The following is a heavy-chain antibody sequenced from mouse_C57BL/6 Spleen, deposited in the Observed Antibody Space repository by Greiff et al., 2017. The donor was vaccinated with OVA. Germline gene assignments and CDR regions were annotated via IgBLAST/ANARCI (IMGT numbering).Heavy chain of an antibody. J-gene: IGHJ1*03. CDR1: GYAFSSSW. CDR3: ARSYYRNYRTYWYFEV. V-gene: IGHV1-82*01. D-gene: IGHD2-5*01. Sequence: VKVVESGPELVKPGASVKISCKASGYAFSSSWMNWVKQRPGKGLEWIGRIYPGDGDTNYNGKFKGKATLTADKSSSTAYMQLSSLTSEDSAVYCCARSYYRNYRTYWYFEVWGTGTTVTVSS. CDR2: IYPGDGDT.